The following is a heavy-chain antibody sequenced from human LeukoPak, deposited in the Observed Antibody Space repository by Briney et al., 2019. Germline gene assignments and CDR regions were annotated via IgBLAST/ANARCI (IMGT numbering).Heavy chain of an antibody. J-gene: IGHJ4*02. CDR1: GFTFSSYA. D-gene: IGHD2-2*02. V-gene: IGHV3-30*04. CDR3: ARADIVVVPAVIMAGFFDY. CDR2: ISYDGSNK. Sequence: GRSLRLSCAASGFTFSSYAMHWVRQAPGKGLEWVAVISYDGSNKYYANSVKGRFTISRDNSKNTLYLQMNSLRAEDTAVYYCARADIVVVPAVIMAGFFDYWGQGTLVTVSS.